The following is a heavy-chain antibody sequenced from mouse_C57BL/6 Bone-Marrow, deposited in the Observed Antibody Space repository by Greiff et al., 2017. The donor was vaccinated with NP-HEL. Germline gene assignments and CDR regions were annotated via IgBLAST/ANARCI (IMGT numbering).Heavy chain of an antibody. Sequence: QVQLQQSGAELVRPGTSVKVSCKASGYAFTNYLIEWVKQRPGQGLEWIGVINPGSGGTNYNEKFKGKATLTADKSSSTAYMQLSSLTSEDSAVYFCARYDGYPAYWGQGTLVTVSA. D-gene: IGHD2-3*01. CDR2: INPGSGGT. CDR3: ARYDGYPAY. CDR1: GYAFTNYL. J-gene: IGHJ3*01. V-gene: IGHV1-54*01.